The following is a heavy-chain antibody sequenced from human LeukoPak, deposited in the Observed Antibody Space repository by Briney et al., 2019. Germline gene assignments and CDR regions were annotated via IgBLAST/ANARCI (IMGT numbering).Heavy chain of an antibody. D-gene: IGHD5-18*01. Sequence: ASVKASCKASGYTFTSYDINWVRQATGQGLEWMGWMNPNSGNTGYAQKFQGRVTITRNTSISTAYMELSSLRSEDTAVYYCARDNYLVGYSYGTYYYYMDVWGKGTTVTVSS. CDR3: ARDNYLVGYSYGTYYYYMDV. V-gene: IGHV1-8*03. CDR1: GYTFTSYD. J-gene: IGHJ6*03. CDR2: MNPNSGNT.